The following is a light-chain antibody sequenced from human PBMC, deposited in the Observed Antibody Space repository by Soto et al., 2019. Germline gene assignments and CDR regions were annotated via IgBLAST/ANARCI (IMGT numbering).Light chain of an antibody. Sequence: EIVLTQSPGTLSLSPGERATLSCRASQGVSSNYLAWYQQKSGQAPRLLLYGTSSRATGIPERFIVIGSGTEFTLPLSRLEPEDFAVDDCQHYGSSRTFGQGTKVEIK. V-gene: IGKV3-20*01. CDR2: GTS. CDR1: QGVSSNY. J-gene: IGKJ1*01. CDR3: QHYGSSRT.